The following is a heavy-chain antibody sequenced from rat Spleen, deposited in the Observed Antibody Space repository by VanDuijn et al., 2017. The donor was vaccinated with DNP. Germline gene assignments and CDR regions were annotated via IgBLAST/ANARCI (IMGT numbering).Heavy chain of an antibody. D-gene: IGHD1-5*01. J-gene: IGHJ2*01. CDR3: ARWNIGTSTLDY. CDR1: GFSITSYY. CDR2: ISYSGRT. Sequence: EVQLQESGPGLVKPSQSLSLTCSVTGFSITSYYWGWIRQFPGNKMEYIGHISYSGRTNYNPSLKRRISITRDTSKNQFFLQLNSVTTEDTATYFCARWNIGTSTLDYWGQGVMVTVSS. V-gene: IGHV3-1*01.